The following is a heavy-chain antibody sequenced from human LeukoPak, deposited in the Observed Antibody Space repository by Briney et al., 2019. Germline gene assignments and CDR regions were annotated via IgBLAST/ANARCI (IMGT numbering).Heavy chain of an antibody. CDR2: ISPYNDNT. V-gene: IGHV1-18*01. Sequence: GASVKVSCKASGYTFTTYGINWVRQAPGQGLEWMGWISPYNDNTNYAQKVQGRVTMTTDTSTSTAYMELRSLRSDDTAVYYCARVTGVRGPTKHEDYWGQGTLVTVSS. CDR1: GYTFTTYG. CDR3: ARVTGVRGPTKHEDY. J-gene: IGHJ4*02. D-gene: IGHD3-10*01.